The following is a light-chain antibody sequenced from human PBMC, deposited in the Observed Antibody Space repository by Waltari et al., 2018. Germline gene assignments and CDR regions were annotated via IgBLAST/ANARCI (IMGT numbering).Light chain of an antibody. V-gene: IGLV3-25*03. Sequence: SYELTQPPSVSVSPGQTARITCPGKALPKHYGYWYQQKQGQAPVVVIYKDSERPSGIPERCSGSNSGTTVTLTISGVQEEDEADYYCQSADSSGTYPVFGGGTKLTVL. CDR2: KDS. CDR1: ALPKHY. CDR3: QSADSSGTYPV. J-gene: IGLJ2*01.